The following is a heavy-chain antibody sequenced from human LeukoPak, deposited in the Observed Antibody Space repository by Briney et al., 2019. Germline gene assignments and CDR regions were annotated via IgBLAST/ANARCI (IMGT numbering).Heavy chain of an antibody. CDR1: GGSISGNY. V-gene: IGHV4-59*01. D-gene: IGHD5-12*01. CDR2: VHSLGGT. Sequence: PSETLSLTCSVPGGSISGNYWSWIRQSPEKGLEWIGYVHSLGGTNYNPSLKSRVTITVDTSNNRFSLKMTSMNTADTAVYYCARQISGNYGSSPVFVSWGQGSLVTVSS. CDR3: ARQISGNYGSSPVFVS. J-gene: IGHJ4*02.